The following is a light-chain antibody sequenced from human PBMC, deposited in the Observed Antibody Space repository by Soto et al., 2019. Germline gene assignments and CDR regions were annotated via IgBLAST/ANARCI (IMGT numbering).Light chain of an antibody. Sequence: QSALTQPASVSGSPGQSITISCSGTSSDVGTYNLVSWYQQYPGKAPRLMIYEVTKRPSGVSNRFSGSKSGNTASLTISGLQPEDEADYYCCSHAGSSSSIFGTGTKLTVL. CDR2: EVT. CDR1: SSDVGTYNL. CDR3: CSHAGSSSSI. J-gene: IGLJ1*01. V-gene: IGLV2-23*02.